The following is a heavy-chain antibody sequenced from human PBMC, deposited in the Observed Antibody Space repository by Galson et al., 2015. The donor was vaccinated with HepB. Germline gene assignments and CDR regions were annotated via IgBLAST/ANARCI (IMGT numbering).Heavy chain of an antibody. CDR2: ISSSSSTI. CDR3: AKDPERGDPDI. J-gene: IGHJ3*02. V-gene: IGHV3-48*01. CDR1: GFTFSSYS. Sequence: SLRLSCAASGFTFSSYSMNWVRQAPGKGLEWVSYISSSSSTIYYADSVKGRFTISRDNSKNTLYLQMNSLRAEDTAVYYCAKDPERGDPDIWGQGTMVTVSS. D-gene: IGHD2-21*02.